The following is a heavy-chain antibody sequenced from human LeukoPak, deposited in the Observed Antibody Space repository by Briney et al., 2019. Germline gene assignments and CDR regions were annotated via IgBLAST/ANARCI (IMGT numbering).Heavy chain of an antibody. J-gene: IGHJ3*02. CDR1: GFTFSSYG. V-gene: IGHV3-30*03. D-gene: IGHD2-15*01. CDR3: ARPLCSGGSCPGAFDI. CDR2: ISYDGSNK. Sequence: GGSLRLSCAASGFTFSSYGMHWVRQAPGKGLEWVAVISYDGSNKYYADSVKGRFTISRDNSKNTLYLQMNSLRAEDTAVYYCARPLCSGGSCPGAFDIWGQGTMVTVSS.